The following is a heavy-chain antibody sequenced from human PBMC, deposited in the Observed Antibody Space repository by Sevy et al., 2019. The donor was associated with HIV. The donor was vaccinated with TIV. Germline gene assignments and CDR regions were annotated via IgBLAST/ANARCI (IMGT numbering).Heavy chain of an antibody. Sequence: GGCLRLSCAASGFTFNTYSLIWVRQTPGKGLEWLSFIGTAAGVTYYADSVKGRFTISRDNAKNSLYLQMNSLRDEDMAVYYRARCPGHYSIDYWGQGTLVTVSS. CDR1: GFTFNTYS. CDR2: IGTAAGVT. D-gene: IGHD2-21*01. CDR3: ARCPGHYSIDY. V-gene: IGHV3-48*02. J-gene: IGHJ4*02.